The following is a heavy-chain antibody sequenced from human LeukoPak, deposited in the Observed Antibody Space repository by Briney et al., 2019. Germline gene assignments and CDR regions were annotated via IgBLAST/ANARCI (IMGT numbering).Heavy chain of an antibody. D-gene: IGHD6-19*01. CDR3: AKLYRAVTGMFFDY. CDR2: ISGSGGST. J-gene: IGHJ4*02. Sequence: GGSLRLSCAASGFTFDDYGMSWVRQAPGKGLEWVSAISGSGGSTYYADSVKGRFTISRENSKNTLYLQMNSLRAGDTAVYYCAKLYRAVTGMFFDYWGQGTLVTVSS. CDR1: GFTFDDYG. V-gene: IGHV3-23*01.